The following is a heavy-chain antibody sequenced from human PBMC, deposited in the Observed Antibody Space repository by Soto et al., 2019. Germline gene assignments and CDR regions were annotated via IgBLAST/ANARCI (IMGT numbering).Heavy chain of an antibody. J-gene: IGHJ3*02. V-gene: IGHV1-69*13. D-gene: IGHD6-19*01. CDR2: IIPIFGTA. CDR1: GVTFSSYA. Sequence: SVKVSCKASGVTFSSYAISWVRQAPLRVLEWMVGIIPIFGTANYAQKFQGRVTITADESTRTAYMQLSSLRSEDTAVYYCARRAAYGPQRLPAFDIWGKGTTVTVSS. CDR3: ARRAAYGPQRLPAFDI.